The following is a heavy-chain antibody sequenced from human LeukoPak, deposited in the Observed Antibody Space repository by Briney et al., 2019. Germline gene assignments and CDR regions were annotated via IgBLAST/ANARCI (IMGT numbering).Heavy chain of an antibody. CDR1: GFTFSSYA. V-gene: IGHV3-21*04. J-gene: IGHJ6*03. CDR3: AKAGTRGYYYYMDV. CDR2: ISSSNSYI. D-gene: IGHD3-10*01. Sequence: GGSLRLSCAASGFTFSSYAMSWVRQAPGKGLEWVSYISSSNSYIYYADSVKGRFTISRDNAKNSLYLQMNSLRAEDMALYYCAKAGTRGYYYYMDVWGKGTTVTVSS.